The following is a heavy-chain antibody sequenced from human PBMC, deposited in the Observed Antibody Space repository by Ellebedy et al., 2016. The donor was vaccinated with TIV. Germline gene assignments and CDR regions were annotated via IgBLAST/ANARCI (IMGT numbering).Heavy chain of an antibody. CDR2: INPGDSDT. V-gene: IGHV5-51*01. D-gene: IGHD3-22*01. J-gene: IGHJ4*02. CDR3: ARTSDYYDSSGYYSGFRFDY. Sequence: GESLKISCKGSGYSFTSYWISWVRQMPGKGLEWMGTINPGDSDTRYSPSFQGQVTISADKSISTAYLQWSSLKASDTAMYYCARTSDYYDSSGYYSGFRFDYWGQGTLVTVSS. CDR1: GYSFTSYW.